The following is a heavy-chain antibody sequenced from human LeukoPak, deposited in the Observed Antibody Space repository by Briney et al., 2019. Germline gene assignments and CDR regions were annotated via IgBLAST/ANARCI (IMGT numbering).Heavy chain of an antibody. J-gene: IGHJ4*02. D-gene: IGHD6-13*01. CDR1: GFTFSMYG. CDR2: IANDGKTT. V-gene: IGHV3-30*18. Sequence: GGSLRLSCAASGFTFSMYGTHWVRQAPGKGLEWVAVIANDGKTTYYADSVKGRFTISRDNSKNTLYLQMNSLRAEDTAVYYCAKVGLRLIAAADNQDPYYFDYRGQGTLVTVSS. CDR3: AKVGLRLIAAADNQDPYYFDY.